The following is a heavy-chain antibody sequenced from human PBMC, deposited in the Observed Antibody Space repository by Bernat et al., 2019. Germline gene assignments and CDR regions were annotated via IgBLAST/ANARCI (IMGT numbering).Heavy chain of an antibody. Sequence: QVQLVESGGGVVQPGRSLRLSCAASGFTFSSYGMHWVRQAPGKGLEWVAVIWYDGSNKYYADSVKGRFTISRDNSKNTLYLQMNSLRAEDTAVYYCAREITMVRGVINYYYYYGMDVWGQGTTVTVSS. D-gene: IGHD3-10*01. J-gene: IGHJ6*02. CDR2: IWYDGSNK. CDR3: AREITMVRGVINYYYYYGMDV. V-gene: IGHV3-33*01. CDR1: GFTFSSYG.